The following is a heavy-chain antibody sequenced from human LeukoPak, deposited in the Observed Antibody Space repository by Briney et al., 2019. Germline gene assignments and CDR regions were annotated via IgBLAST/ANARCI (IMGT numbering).Heavy chain of an antibody. CDR2: ISYDGSNK. V-gene: IGHV3-30*03. J-gene: IGHJ6*02. CDR1: GFTFSSYG. Sequence: GRSLRLSCAASGFTFSSYGMHWVRQAPGKGLEWVAVISYDGSNKYYADSVKGRFTISRDNSKNTLYLQMGSLRAEDMAVYYCASSDFDWPDYGMDVWGQGTTVTVSS. D-gene: IGHD3-9*01. CDR3: ASSDFDWPDYGMDV.